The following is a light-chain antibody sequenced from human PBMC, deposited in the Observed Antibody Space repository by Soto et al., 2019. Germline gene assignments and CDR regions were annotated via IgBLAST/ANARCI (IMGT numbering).Light chain of an antibody. CDR3: QQFNSYPFT. CDR1: QGYRSY. V-gene: IGKV1-9*01. J-gene: IGKJ4*01. CDR2: AAS. Sequence: DIQLTQSPSFLSASLGDRVTITCRASQGYRSYLAWYQQKPGKAPKLLIYAASTLHSGVSSRFSGSGSGTEFTLTISSLQPEDFATYYCQQFNSYPFTFGGGTKVEIK.